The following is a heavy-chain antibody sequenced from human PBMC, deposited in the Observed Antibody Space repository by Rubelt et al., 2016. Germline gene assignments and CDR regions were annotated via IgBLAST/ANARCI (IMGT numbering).Heavy chain of an antibody. D-gene: IGHD3-22*01. Sequence: WVRQAPGKGLEWVSVIYSGGSTYYADSVKGRFTISRHNSKNTLYLQMNSPRAEDTAVYYCARVEYYYDSSGYSDYWGQGTLVTVSS. J-gene: IGHJ4*02. V-gene: IGHV3-53*04. CDR3: ARVEYYYDSSGYSDY. CDR2: IYSGGST.